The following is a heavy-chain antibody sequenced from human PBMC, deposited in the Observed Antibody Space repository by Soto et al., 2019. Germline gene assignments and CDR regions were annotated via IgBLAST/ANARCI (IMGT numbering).Heavy chain of an antibody. CDR1: GFTVSTNY. J-gene: IGHJ4*02. CDR3: ARASIAAAGYYFDY. Sequence: EVQLVESGGGLIQPGGSLRLSCAASGFTVSTNYMSWVRQAPGKGLEWVSVIYSGGSTYYADSVKGRCTISRDNSKNTLYLQMNSLRAEDTAVYYCARASIAAAGYYFDYWGQGTLVTVSS. V-gene: IGHV3-53*01. D-gene: IGHD6-13*01. CDR2: IYSGGST.